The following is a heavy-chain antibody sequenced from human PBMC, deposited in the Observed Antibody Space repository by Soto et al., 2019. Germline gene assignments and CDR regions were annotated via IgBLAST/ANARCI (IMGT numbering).Heavy chain of an antibody. V-gene: IGHV1-58*02. J-gene: IGHJ4*02. CDR1: GFTFTSSA. CDR2: IVVGSGNT. CDR3: ARDVIGHDNYETIGYYFDH. D-gene: IGHD3-22*01. Sequence: SVKVSCKASGFTFTSSAMQWVRQARGQRLEWIGWIVVGSGNTNYAQKFQERVTITRDMSTSTAYMELSSLRSEDTAVYYCARDVIGHDNYETIGYYFDHWGQGTLVTVSS.